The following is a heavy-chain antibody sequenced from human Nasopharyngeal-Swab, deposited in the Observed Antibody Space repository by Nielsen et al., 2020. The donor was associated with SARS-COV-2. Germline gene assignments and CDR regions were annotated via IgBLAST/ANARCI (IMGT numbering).Heavy chain of an antibody. D-gene: IGHD2-8*01. J-gene: IGHJ5*02. Sequence: VLQAPGQGLEWMGWMNPNSGNTGYAQKFQGRVTMTRNTSISTAYMELSSLRSEDTAVYYCARDWTKFDPWGQGTLVTVSS. CDR3: ARDWTKFDP. CDR2: MNPNSGNT. V-gene: IGHV1-8*01.